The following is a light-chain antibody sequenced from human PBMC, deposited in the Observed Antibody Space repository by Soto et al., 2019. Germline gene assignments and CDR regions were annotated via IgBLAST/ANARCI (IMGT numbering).Light chain of an antibody. V-gene: IGLV1-51*01. CDR2: DNN. J-gene: IGLJ2*01. CDR3: AAWDTSLGAVV. CDR1: SSNIGNNY. Sequence: QSVLTQPPSVSAAPGQSVTVSCSGSSSNIGNNYVSWYQQLPGTAPKLLTYDNNKRPSGVPDRFSDSKSATSATLDITGLQTGDEAEYYCAAWDTSLGAVVFGGGTKVTVL.